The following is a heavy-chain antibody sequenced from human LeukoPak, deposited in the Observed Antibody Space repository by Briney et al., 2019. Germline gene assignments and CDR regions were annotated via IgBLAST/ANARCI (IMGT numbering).Heavy chain of an antibody. D-gene: IGHD2-15*01. CDR3: ARGAVVAAHFDY. CDR2: IYYSGST. CDR1: GGSISSGDYY. Sequence: SQTLSLTCTVSGGSISSGDYYWSWIRQPPGKGLEWIGYIYYSGSTYYNPSLKSRVTISVDTSKNQFSLKLSSVTAADTAVYYCARGAVVAAHFDYWGQGTLVTVSS. V-gene: IGHV4-30-4*01. J-gene: IGHJ4*02.